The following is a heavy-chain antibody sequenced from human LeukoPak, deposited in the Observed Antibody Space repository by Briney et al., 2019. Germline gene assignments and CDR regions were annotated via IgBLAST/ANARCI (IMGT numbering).Heavy chain of an antibody. V-gene: IGHV1-69*13. D-gene: IGHD5-24*01. CDR2: FIPIFGTA. CDR1: GGTFSSYA. Sequence: SVKVSCKASGGTFSSYAISWVRQAPGQGLEWMGGFIPIFGTANYAQKFQGRVTITADESTSTAYMELSSLRSEDTAVYYCARSLEMATRTSPYYYYMDVWGKGTTVTVSS. J-gene: IGHJ6*03. CDR3: ARSLEMATRTSPYYYYMDV.